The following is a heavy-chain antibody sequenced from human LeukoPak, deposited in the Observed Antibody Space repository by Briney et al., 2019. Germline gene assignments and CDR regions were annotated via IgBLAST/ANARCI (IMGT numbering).Heavy chain of an antibody. D-gene: IGHD3-22*01. CDR1: GGSISSDY. CDR2: IYSGGST. V-gene: IGHV3-66*01. Sequence: ETLSLTCSVSGGSISSDYMSWVRQAPGKGLEWVSVIYSGGSTYYADSVKGRFTISRDNSKNTLYLQMNSLRAEDTAVYYCARDPVPYYYDSSVRDYWGQGTLVTVSS. J-gene: IGHJ4*02. CDR3: ARDPVPYYYDSSVRDY.